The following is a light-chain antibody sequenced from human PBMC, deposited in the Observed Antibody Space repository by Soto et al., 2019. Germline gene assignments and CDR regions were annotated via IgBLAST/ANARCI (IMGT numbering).Light chain of an antibody. V-gene: IGKV1-12*01. CDR2: EAV. J-gene: IGKJ4*01. CDR1: QDIGRW. CDR3: QQASSFPLT. Sequence: DIQMTQSPSSVSSSVGDRVTFTCRASQDIGRWLAWYQQKPGKPPKLLIYEAVTLQSGVPSRFSGSGSGTDFTLTISSLQPEDFGTYYWQQASSFPLTFGGGTKVEIK.